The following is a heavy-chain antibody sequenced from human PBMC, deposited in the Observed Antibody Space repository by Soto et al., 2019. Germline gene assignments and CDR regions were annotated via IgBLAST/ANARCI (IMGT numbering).Heavy chain of an antibody. Sequence: QVQLVQSGAEVKKPGSSVKVSCKASGGTLSNYAFTWVRQGPGQGLEWMGGIIPIFNTANYAQKFQGRVTITADESTRTAYMEVNSLTSEYTAVYYCARVRPTDYVGNYNNGMDVWGQGTRVTVSS. V-gene: IGHV1-69*01. D-gene: IGHD4-17*01. CDR2: IIPIFNTA. CDR1: GGTLSNYA. J-gene: IGHJ6*02. CDR3: ARVRPTDYVGNYNNGMDV.